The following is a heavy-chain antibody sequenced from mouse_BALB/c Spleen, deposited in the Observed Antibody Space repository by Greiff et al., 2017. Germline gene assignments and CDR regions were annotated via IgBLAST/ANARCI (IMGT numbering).Heavy chain of an antibody. CDR1: GFTFSSYA. D-gene: IGHD2-3*01. Sequence: EVMLVESGGGLVKPGGSLNLSCAASGFTFSSYAMSWVRQTPEKRLEWVASISSGGSTYYPDSVKGRFTISRDSARNILYLQMSSLRSEDTAMYYCARGKREGYYEWYFDVWGAGTTVTVSS. J-gene: IGHJ1*01. CDR2: ISSGGST. V-gene: IGHV5-6-5*01. CDR3: ARGKREGYYEWYFDV.